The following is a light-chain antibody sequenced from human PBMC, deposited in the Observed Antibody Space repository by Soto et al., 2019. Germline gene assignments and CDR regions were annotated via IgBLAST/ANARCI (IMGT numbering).Light chain of an antibody. CDR2: RTN. CDR1: GSNIGSNS. J-gene: IGLJ2*01. V-gene: IGLV1-47*01. CDR3: AVWDDSLSGHVI. Sequence: QAVVTQPPSASGTPGQRVTISCSGSGSNIGSNSVYWYQHLPGTAPKLLISRTNQRPSGVPDRFSGSRSGTSASLAISGLRSEDEADYYCAVWDDSLSGHVIFGGGTKLTVL.